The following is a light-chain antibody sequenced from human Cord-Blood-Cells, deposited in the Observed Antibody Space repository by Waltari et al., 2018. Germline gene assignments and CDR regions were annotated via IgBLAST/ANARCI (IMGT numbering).Light chain of an antibody. Sequence: QSALTQPASVYGSPGQSITISCTGTSSDVGGSNYVSWYQQHPGKAPKLMIYEVSNRPSGVSNRFSGSKSGNTASLTISGLQAEDEADYYCSSYTSSSTLVFGTGTKVTVL. V-gene: IGLV2-14*01. CDR2: EVS. J-gene: IGLJ1*01. CDR1: SSDVGGSNY. CDR3: SSYTSSSTLV.